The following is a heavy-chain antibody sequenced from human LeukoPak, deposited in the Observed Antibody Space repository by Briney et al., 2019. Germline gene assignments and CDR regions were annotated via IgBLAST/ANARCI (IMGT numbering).Heavy chain of an antibody. CDR1: GGSFSGYY. D-gene: IGHD6-13*01. CDR2: INHSGST. CDR3: ARSGIAAAGTRVGFDY. V-gene: IGHV4-34*01. J-gene: IGHJ4*02. Sequence: KPSETLSLTCDVYGGSFSGYYWSWIRQPPGKGLEWIGEINHSGSTNYNPSLKSRVTISVDTSKNQFSLKLSSVTAADTAVYYCARSGIAAAGTRVGFDYWGQGTLVTVSS.